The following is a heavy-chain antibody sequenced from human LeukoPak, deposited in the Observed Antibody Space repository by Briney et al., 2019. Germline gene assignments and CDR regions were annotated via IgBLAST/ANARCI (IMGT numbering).Heavy chain of an antibody. CDR2: IRYDGSNK. D-gene: IGHD6-19*01. CDR1: GFTFSSYG. Sequence: GGSLRLSCAASGFTFSSYGMHWVRQAPGKGLEWVAFIRYDGSNKYYADSVKGRFTISRDNSKNTLYLQMNSLRAEDTAVYYCAKDEAVAGICFDYWGQGTLVTVSS. J-gene: IGHJ4*02. V-gene: IGHV3-30*02. CDR3: AKDEAVAGICFDY.